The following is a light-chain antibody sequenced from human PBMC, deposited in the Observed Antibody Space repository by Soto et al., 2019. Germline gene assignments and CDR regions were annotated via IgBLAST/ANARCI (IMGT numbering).Light chain of an antibody. CDR2: GAS. CDR1: QTVSNTD. CDR3: QHFGSSRT. V-gene: IGKV3-20*01. Sequence: EVVLAQSPATLSLSPGERAALSCRASQTVSNTDLAWYQQKPGRAPRLLIYGASSRAPGVPDRFSGSGSGTDFTLSISRLESEDFAVYYCQHFGSSRTFGQGTKVEI. J-gene: IGKJ1*01.